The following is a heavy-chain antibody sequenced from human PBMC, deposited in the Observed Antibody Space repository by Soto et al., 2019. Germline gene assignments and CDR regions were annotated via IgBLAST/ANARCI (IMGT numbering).Heavy chain of an antibody. V-gene: IGHV4-34*01. CDR3: AVIWFGDYFDY. J-gene: IGHJ4*02. CDR2: INHSGST. Sequence: PSETLSLTCAVYGGSFSGYYWSWIRQPPGKGLEWIGEINHSGSTNYNPSLESRVTISVDTSKNQFSLKLSSVTAADTAVYYCAVIWFGDYFDYWGQGTLVTVSS. CDR1: GGSFSGYY. D-gene: IGHD3-10*01.